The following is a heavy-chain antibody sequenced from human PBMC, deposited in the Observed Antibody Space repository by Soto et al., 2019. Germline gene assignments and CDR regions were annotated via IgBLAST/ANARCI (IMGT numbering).Heavy chain of an antibody. J-gene: IGHJ6*02. Sequence: SETLSLTCTVSGDYITSGGYYWSWLRQQPGKGLEWIGYIYHSGGASYNPSLRGRAVISIDTSKNQFFLRMNAVTAADTATYYCARDYYGAGSHYYYYGMEVWGQGTTVTVSS. V-gene: IGHV4-31*03. D-gene: IGHD3-10*01. CDR2: IYHSGGA. CDR3: ARDYYGAGSHYYYYGMEV. CDR1: GDYITSGGYY.